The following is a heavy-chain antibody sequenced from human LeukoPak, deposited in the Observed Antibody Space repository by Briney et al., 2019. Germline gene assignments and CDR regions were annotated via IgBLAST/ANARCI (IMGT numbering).Heavy chain of an antibody. CDR1: GFTFSNYW. J-gene: IGHJ4*02. CDR3: VSTATFDY. CDR2: IKQDGSEK. V-gene: IGHV3-7*01. D-gene: IGHD2-21*02. Sequence: GGSLRLSCAASGFTFSNYWMSLVRQAPGKGLEWVANIKQDGSEKYYVDSVKGRFTISRDNAKNSLYLQMNSLGAEDTAVYYSVSTATFDYWGQGILVTVPS.